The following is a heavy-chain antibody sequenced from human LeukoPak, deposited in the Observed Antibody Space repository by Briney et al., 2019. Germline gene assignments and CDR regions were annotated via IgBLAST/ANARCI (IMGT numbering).Heavy chain of an antibody. CDR2: IYPRDGST. Sequence: GASVKVSCKASGYTFTSNYIHWVRQAPGQGLEWMGMIYPRDGSTGYAQKFQGRVTVTRNTSTSTVHMELSGLRSDDTAVYYCARDQEGFDYWGQGTLVTVSS. J-gene: IGHJ4*02. CDR1: GYTFTSNY. CDR3: ARDQEGFDY. V-gene: IGHV1-46*01.